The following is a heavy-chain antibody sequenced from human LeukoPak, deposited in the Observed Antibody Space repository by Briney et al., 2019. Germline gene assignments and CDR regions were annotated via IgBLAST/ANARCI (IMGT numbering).Heavy chain of an antibody. D-gene: IGHD2-2*01. Sequence: GASVKVSCKASGYTFTSYGISWVRQAPGQGLEWMGWINPNSGGTNYAQKFQGRVTMTRDTSISTAYMELSRLRSDDTAVYYCARDPMYCSSTSCYASFDYWGQGTLVTVSS. CDR1: GYTFTSYG. J-gene: IGHJ4*02. CDR3: ARDPMYCSSTSCYASFDY. V-gene: IGHV1-2*02. CDR2: INPNSGGT.